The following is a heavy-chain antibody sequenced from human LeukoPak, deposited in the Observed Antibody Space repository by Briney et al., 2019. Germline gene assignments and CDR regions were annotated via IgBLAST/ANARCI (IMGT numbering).Heavy chain of an antibody. V-gene: IGHV1-3*01. J-gene: IGHJ3*02. CDR2: INAGDGNT. Sequence: GASVKVSCKASGYTFTSYAIHWVRQAPGQSLEWMGWINAGDGNTKYSKKFQGRVTITRDTFASTAYMELSSLRSEDTAVYYCARYVTGWSSAFDIWGQGTMVTASS. D-gene: IGHD6-19*01. CDR3: ARYVTGWSSAFDI. CDR1: GYTFTSYA.